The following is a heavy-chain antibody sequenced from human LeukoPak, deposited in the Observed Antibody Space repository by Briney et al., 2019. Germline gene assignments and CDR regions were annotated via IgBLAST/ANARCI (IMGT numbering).Heavy chain of an antibody. V-gene: IGHV3-21*01. CDR1: GFTFSSYN. D-gene: IGHD5-12*01. J-gene: IGHJ4*02. CDR2: FTAYSGASI. CDR3: ARGTYSGYDSSFDY. Sequence: GGSLRLSCTASGFTFSSYNMNWVRQAPGKGLEWVSSFTAYSGASIYYADSVRGRFTISRDNAKNSPYLQINSLRAEDTAVYYCARGTYSGYDSSFDYWGQGTLVTVSS.